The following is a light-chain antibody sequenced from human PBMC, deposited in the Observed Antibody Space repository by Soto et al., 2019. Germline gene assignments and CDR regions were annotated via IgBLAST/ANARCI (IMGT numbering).Light chain of an antibody. CDR1: ESVSTY. Sequence: ETVMTQSPATLSVSPGERVTLSCRASESVSTYLAWYQQKPGQAPRLLIYGASARATGIPARFSGSGSGTEFTLIISNLQPEDFAVYYCHQYLNWPQAFGQETKVEIK. CDR3: HQYLNWPQA. V-gene: IGKV3-15*01. J-gene: IGKJ1*01. CDR2: GAS.